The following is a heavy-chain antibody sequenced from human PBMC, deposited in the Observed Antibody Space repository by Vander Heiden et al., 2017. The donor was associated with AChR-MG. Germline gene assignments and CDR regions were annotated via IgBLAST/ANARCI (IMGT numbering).Heavy chain of an antibody. Sequence: DVQLVESGGGLVKPGGSLRLSCAASGFLLSTYPVNGVRQASGKGLEWVSSISSGSGSIKYGDSVKGRFTISRDNAKNSLYLEMNSLRAEETAVYYCARQTWEHGFDVWGQGTVVTVS. CDR3: ARQTWEHGFDV. J-gene: IGHJ3*01. D-gene: IGHD1-26*01. CDR1: GFLLSTYP. V-gene: IGHV3-21*02. CDR2: ISSGSGSI.